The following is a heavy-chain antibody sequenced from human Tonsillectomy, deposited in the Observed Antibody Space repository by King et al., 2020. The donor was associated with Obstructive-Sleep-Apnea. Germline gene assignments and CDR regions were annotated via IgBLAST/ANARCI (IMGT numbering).Heavy chain of an antibody. CDR2: ISYEGIRK. CDR1: GFTFSTYA. J-gene: IGHJ4*02. D-gene: IGHD3-10*01. V-gene: IGHV3-30*04. CDR3: ARDLKDYYGSGNY. Sequence: VQLVESGGGVVQPGRSLRLSCAASGFTFSTYAMHWVRQAPGKGLEWVAIISYEGIRKYYADSVKGRFSISRDNSKNTTYLEMNSLRPEDTAVYYCARDLKDYYGSGNYWGQGTLVTVSS.